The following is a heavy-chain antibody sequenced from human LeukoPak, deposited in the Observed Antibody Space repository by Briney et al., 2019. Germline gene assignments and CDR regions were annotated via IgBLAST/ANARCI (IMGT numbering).Heavy chain of an antibody. CDR3: ASSSYYDFWSGENWSDP. J-gene: IGHJ5*02. CDR1: GGTFSSYA. D-gene: IGHD3-3*01. CDR2: IIPIFGTA. Sequence: SVKVSCKASGGTFSSYAISWVRQAPGQGLEWMGGIIPIFGTANYAQKFQGRVTITTDESTSTAYMELSSLRSEDTAVYYCASSSYYDFWSGENWSDPWGQGTLVTVSS. V-gene: IGHV1-69*05.